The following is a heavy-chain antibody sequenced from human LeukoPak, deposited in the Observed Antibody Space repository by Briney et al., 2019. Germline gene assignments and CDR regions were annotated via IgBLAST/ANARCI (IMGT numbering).Heavy chain of an antibody. CDR3: TTDPNIVVVPAAMLGGDY. D-gene: IGHD2-2*01. J-gene: IGHJ4*02. V-gene: IGHV3-33*01. Sequence: GRSLRLSCAASGFTFSSYGMHWVRQAPGKGLEWVAVIWYDGSNKYYADSVKGRFTISRDNSKNTLYLQMNSLKTEDTAVYYCTTDPNIVVVPAAMLGGDYWGQGTLVTVSS. CDR1: GFTFSSYG. CDR2: IWYDGSNK.